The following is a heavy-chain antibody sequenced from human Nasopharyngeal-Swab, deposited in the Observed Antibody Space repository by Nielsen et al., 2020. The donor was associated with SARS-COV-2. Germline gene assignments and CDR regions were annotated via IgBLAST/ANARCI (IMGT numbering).Heavy chain of an antibody. CDR3: AREGEYGAYDAPDY. CDR1: GDTFTNSA. D-gene: IGHD5-12*01. Sequence: SVKVSCKTSGDTFTNSAISWVRQAPGQGLVWMGGIVPALGLPNYAQKFRGRVTISADRSTTTSYLELSSLRSEDTAIYYCAREGEYGAYDAPDYWGQGTLVTVSS. J-gene: IGHJ4*02. V-gene: IGHV1-69*10. CDR2: IVPALGLP.